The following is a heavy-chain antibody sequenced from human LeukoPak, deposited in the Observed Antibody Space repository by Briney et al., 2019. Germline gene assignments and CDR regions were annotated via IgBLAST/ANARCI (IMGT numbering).Heavy chain of an antibody. CDR3: ATLGPPRGVIIHYFDY. D-gene: IGHD3-10*01. J-gene: IGHJ4*02. CDR2: INPNSGGT. Sequence: GGSLRLSCAASGYTFTGYYIHWVRQAPGQGLEWMGWINPNSGGTNYAQKFQGRVTMTRDTSISTAYMELSRLRSDDTAVYYCATLGPPRGVIIHYFDYWGQGTLVTVSS. CDR1: GYTFTGYY. V-gene: IGHV1-2*02.